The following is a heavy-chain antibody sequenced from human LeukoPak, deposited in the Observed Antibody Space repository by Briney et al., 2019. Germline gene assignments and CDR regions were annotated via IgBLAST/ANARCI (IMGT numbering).Heavy chain of an antibody. Sequence: GGSLRLSCAVSGFTFSSYAMSWVRQAPGKGLEWVSGISGSGGTTYYADCVKGRFTISRDNSKNTMYLQMNSLRVEDTAVYYCARGVTAGDYWGQGTLVTVSS. J-gene: IGHJ4*02. CDR2: ISGSGGTT. CDR3: ARGVTAGDY. V-gene: IGHV3-23*01. CDR1: GFTFSSYA. D-gene: IGHD2-21*02.